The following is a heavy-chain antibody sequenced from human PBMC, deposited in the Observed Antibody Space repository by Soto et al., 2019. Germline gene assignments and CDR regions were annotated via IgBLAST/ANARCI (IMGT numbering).Heavy chain of an antibody. D-gene: IGHD3-9*01. CDR3: ARGTHYDILTGFYYYGMDV. CDR2: IYYSGST. V-gene: IGHV4-31*03. CDR1: GGSISSGGYY. Sequence: LFLTCTVSGGSISSGGYYWSWIRQHPGKGLEWIGYIYYSGSTYYNPSLKSRVTISVDTSKKQFSLKLSSVTAADTAVYYCARGTHYDILTGFYYYGMDVWGQGTTVTVSS. J-gene: IGHJ6*02.